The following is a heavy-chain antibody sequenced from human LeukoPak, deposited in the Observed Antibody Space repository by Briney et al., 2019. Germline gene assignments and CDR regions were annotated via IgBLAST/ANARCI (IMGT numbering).Heavy chain of an antibody. CDR3: ARDAQLVGGEIDY. D-gene: IGHD3-10*01. CDR1: GYNFISYY. Sequence: ASVTVSCKASGYNFISYYMHWVRQAPGQGLEWMGIINPSGGSTSYAQKFQDRVTMTRDTSTSTVYMELSSLRSEDTAVYYCARDAQLVGGEIDYWGQGTLVTVSS. V-gene: IGHV1-46*01. J-gene: IGHJ4*02. CDR2: INPSGGST.